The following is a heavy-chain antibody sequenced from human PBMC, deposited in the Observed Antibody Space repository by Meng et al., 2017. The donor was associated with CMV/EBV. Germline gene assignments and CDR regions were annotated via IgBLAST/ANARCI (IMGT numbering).Heavy chain of an antibody. J-gene: IGHJ6*02. D-gene: IGHD2-2*01. CDR2: IKQDGSEK. Sequence: GESLKISCAASGFTFSSYWMSWVRQAPGKGLEWVANIKQDGSEKYYVDSVKGRFTISRDNAKNSLYLQMNSLRAEDTAVYYCARGSLDCSSTAPPCVDYYGMDVWGQGTTVTVSS. CDR3: ARGSLDCSSTAPPCVDYYGMDV. CDR1: GFTFSSYW. V-gene: IGHV3-7*01.